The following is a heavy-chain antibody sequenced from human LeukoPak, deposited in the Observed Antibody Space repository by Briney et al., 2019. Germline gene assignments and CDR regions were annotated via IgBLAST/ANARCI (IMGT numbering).Heavy chain of an antibody. Sequence: PSETLSLTCTVSGGSISSGSDYWSWIRPPAGKGLEWIGRIYTSGSTNYNPPLKSRVIISVDTSKNQFSLKLSSVTAADTAVYYCARGGYCGGDCYFYYWGQGTLVTVSS. J-gene: IGHJ4*02. D-gene: IGHD2-21*02. V-gene: IGHV4-61*02. CDR3: ARGGYCGGDCYFYY. CDR1: GGSISSGSDY. CDR2: IYTSGST.